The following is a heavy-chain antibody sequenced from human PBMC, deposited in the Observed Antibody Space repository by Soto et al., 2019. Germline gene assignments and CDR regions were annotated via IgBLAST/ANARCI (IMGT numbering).Heavy chain of an antibody. D-gene: IGHD6-19*01. V-gene: IGHV3-33*01. Sequence: PWGSLRLSCAASGFTFSSYGMHWVRQAPGKGLEWVAVIWYDGSNKYYADSVKGRFTISRDNSKNTLYLQMNSLRAEDTAVYYCAREGPFAQWLGYGMDVWGQGTTVTVSS. CDR3: AREGPFAQWLGYGMDV. J-gene: IGHJ6*02. CDR1: GFTFSSYG. CDR2: IWYDGSNK.